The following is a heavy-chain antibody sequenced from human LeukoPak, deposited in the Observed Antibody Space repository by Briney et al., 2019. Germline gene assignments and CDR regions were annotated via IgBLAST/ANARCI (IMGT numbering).Heavy chain of an antibody. CDR1: GGSISSYY. CDR3: ARDRRCSSTSCPDGLWFDP. V-gene: IGHV4-59*01. CDR2: IYYSGST. D-gene: IGHD2-2*01. Sequence: SETLSLTCTVSGGSISSYYWSWIRQPPGKGLEWIGYIYYSGSTNYNPSLKSRVTISVDTSKNQFSLKLSSVTAADTAVYYCARDRRCSSTSCPDGLWFDPWGQGTLVTVSS. J-gene: IGHJ5*02.